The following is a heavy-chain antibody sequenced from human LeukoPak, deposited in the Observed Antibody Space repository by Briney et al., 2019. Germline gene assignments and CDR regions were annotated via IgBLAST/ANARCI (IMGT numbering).Heavy chain of an antibody. D-gene: IGHD5-18*01. CDR1: GGSISSSNW. CDR3: VRDFMYNTACTGC. V-gene: IGHV4-4*02. Sequence: SGTLSLTCDVSGGSISSSNWWSWVRQPPGKGLEWIGEIYHSGSTNYNPSLKSRVTISVDKSKNQFSLRLSSVTAADTAVYYCVRDFMYNTACTGCWGQGTLVTVSS. J-gene: IGHJ4*02. CDR2: IYHSGST.